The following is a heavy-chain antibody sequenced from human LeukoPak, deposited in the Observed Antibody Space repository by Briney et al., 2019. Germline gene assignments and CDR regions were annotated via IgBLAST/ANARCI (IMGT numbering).Heavy chain of an antibody. CDR3: ARPPTRECSSISCPLSY. CDR1: GYSFTTYW. CDR2: IYPGDSDT. Sequence: GESLKISCKGSGYSFTTYWIAWVRQMPGKGLEWIGIIYPGDSDTRYSPSFQGQVTISVDKSVSAAYLQWSSLKASATAMYYSARPPTRECSSISCPLSYWGQGTLVTASS. V-gene: IGHV5-51*01. J-gene: IGHJ4*02. D-gene: IGHD2-2*01.